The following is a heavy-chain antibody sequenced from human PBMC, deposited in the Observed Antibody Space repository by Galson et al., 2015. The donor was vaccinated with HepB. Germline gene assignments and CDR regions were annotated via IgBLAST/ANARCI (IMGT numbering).Heavy chain of an antibody. V-gene: IGHV1-69*13. CDR1: GCTFSSYA. Sequence: SVKVSCKASGCTFSSYAISWVRQAPGQGLEWMGGVVPIFGTTNYAQKFQGRVTITADESTSTAYMELSSLRSEDTALYYCARSFGEHQLLDYYYYGMDVWGQGTTVTVSS. CDR3: ARSFGEHQLLDYYYYGMDV. D-gene: IGHD2-2*01. CDR2: VVPIFGTT. J-gene: IGHJ6*02.